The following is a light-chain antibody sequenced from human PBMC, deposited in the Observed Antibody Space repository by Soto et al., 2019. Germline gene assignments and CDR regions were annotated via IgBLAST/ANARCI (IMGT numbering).Light chain of an antibody. J-gene: IGKJ1*01. Sequence: EIVLTQSPGTLSLSPGERVTLSCRASQNVRTNYLAWYQQKPGQAPRLLIYGASTRASGIPERFSGSGSGTDFTLTISRLEPEDFAVYYCQQYGSSPWTFGQGTKVDIK. V-gene: IGKV3-20*01. CDR1: QNVRTNY. CDR2: GAS. CDR3: QQYGSSPWT.